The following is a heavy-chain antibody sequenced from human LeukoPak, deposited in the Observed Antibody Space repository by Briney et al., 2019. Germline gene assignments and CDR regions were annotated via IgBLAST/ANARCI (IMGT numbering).Heavy chain of an antibody. CDR3: ATTARNSVWLKVIDY. J-gene: IGHJ4*02. V-gene: IGHV3-11*03. CDR1: GFTFSDYY. Sequence: GGSLRLFCAASGFTFSDYYLSWIRQAPGKGLEWVSYISSSSSYTNYADSVKGRFTISRDNVKNSLYLQMNSLRAEDTAVYYCATTARNSVWLKVIDYRGRGTLVTVSS. D-gene: IGHD6-19*01. CDR2: ISSSSSYT.